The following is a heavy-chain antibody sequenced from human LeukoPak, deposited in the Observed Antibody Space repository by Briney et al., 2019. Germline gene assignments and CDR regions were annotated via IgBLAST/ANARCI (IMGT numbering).Heavy chain of an antibody. J-gene: IGHJ4*02. CDR2: IYYGGST. Sequence: ASETLSLTCTVSGGSISSSSYYWGWIRQPPGKGLEWIGSIYYGGSTYYNPSLKSRVTISVDTSKNQFSLKLSSVTAADTAVYYCTRGGELMNFWGQGTLVTVSS. D-gene: IGHD1-26*01. CDR3: TRGGELMNF. V-gene: IGHV4-39*07. CDR1: GGSISSSSYY.